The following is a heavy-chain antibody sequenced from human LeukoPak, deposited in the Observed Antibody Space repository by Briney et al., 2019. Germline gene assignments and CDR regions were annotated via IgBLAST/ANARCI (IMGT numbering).Heavy chain of an antibody. CDR3: ARLAEYCSGGSCYHFDY. CDR1: GYIFTSYG. CDR2: ISAYNGNT. Sequence: VASVKVSCKASGYIFTSYGISWVRQAPGQGLEWMGWISAYNGNTNYAQKLQGRVTMTTDTSTSTAYMELRSLRSDDTAVYYCARLAEYCSGGSCYHFDYWGQGTLVTVSS. V-gene: IGHV1-18*01. J-gene: IGHJ4*02. D-gene: IGHD2-15*01.